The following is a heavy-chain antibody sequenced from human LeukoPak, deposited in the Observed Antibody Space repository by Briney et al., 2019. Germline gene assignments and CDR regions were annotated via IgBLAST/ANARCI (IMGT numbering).Heavy chain of an antibody. Sequence: GGSLRLSCAASRFSFSRFALMWVRQAPGKGLEWVTAISGSSGDTNCAVHVERRFTISRDESKNTLYLQMNSLRADDTAVYYCAKDRVVYNFYCAMDVWGQGTTVTDSP. CDR3: AKDRVVYNFYCAMDV. D-gene: IGHD5-24*01. J-gene: IGHJ6*01. V-gene: IGHV3-23*01. CDR1: RFSFSRFA. CDR2: ISGSSGDT.